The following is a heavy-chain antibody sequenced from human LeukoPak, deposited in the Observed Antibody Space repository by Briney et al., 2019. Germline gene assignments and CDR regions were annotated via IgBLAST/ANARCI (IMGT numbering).Heavy chain of an antibody. Sequence: TGGSLRLSCAASGFTFSSYAMHWVRQAPGKGLEWVAVISYDGSNKYYADSVKGRFTISRDNSKNTLYLQMNSLRAEDTAVYYCARGGSGSGSYFVFDPWGQGTLVTVSS. V-gene: IGHV3-30*04. J-gene: IGHJ5*02. CDR2: ISYDGSNK. D-gene: IGHD3-10*01. CDR3: ARGGSGSGSYFVFDP. CDR1: GFTFSSYA.